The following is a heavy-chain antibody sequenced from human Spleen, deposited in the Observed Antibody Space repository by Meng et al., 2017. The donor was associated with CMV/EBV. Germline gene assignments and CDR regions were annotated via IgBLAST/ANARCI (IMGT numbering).Heavy chain of an antibody. D-gene: IGHD3-3*01. CDR3: AKAPSYYDFWSGYYRGNWFDP. V-gene: IGHV3-23*01. Sequence: GESLKISCAASGFTFSSYAMSWVRQAPGKGLEWVSAISGSGGSTYYADSVKGRFTISRDNSKNTLYLQMNSLRAEDTAVYYCAKAPSYYDFWSGYYRGNWFDPWGQGTLVTVSS. CDR1: GFTFSSYA. CDR2: ISGSGGST. J-gene: IGHJ5*02.